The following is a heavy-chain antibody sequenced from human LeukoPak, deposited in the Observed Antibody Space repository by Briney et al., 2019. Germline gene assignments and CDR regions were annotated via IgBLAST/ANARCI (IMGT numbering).Heavy chain of an antibody. CDR3: ARAYNSHFDY. J-gene: IGHJ4*02. D-gene: IGHD1-1*01. CDR1: GFTLSSYW. CDR2: IKSDGGST. V-gene: IGHV3-74*01. Sequence: GGSLRLSCAASGFTLSSYWMHWVRQAPGKGLVCVSRIKSDGGSTSYADSVKGRFTISRDDAKNTLYLQMNSLRAEDTAVYYCARAYNSHFDYWGQGALVTVSS.